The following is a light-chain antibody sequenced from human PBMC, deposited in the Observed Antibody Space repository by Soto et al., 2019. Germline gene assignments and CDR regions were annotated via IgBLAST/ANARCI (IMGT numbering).Light chain of an antibody. J-gene: IGLJ1*01. V-gene: IGLV2-14*01. CDR3: SAYTSTNTYV. CDR1: SSDVGNYNY. Sequence: VLTQPASVSGSPVQSITISCTGTSSDVGNYNYVSWYLQHPGKAPKLIIYAVSNRPSGVSNPFSGSESGNTASLTISGPQAEDEADYSCSAYTSTNTYVFGTGTKVTVL. CDR2: AVS.